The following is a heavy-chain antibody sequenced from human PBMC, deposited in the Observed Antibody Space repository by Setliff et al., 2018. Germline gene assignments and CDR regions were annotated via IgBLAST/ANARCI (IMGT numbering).Heavy chain of an antibody. CDR1: GYSTSSGYY. J-gene: IGHJ4*02. CDR3: ARHLWGRYMAESSDYFDY. Sequence: KPSETLSLTCTVSGYSTSSGYYWGWIRQPTGKGLEWLGSFFHTGNTYYNPSLEGRVTISVDTSNNQFSLKLSSVTAADTAVYYCARHLWGRYMAESSDYFDYWGQGSLVTVSS. D-gene: IGHD3-10*01. V-gene: IGHV4-38-2*02. CDR2: FFHTGNT.